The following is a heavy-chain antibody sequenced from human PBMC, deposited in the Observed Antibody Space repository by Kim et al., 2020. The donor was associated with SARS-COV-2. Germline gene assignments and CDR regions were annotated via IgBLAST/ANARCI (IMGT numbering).Heavy chain of an antibody. CDR3: AKDIALGVAHYYYYGMDV. J-gene: IGHJ6*02. D-gene: IGHD2-15*01. V-gene: IGHV3-9*01. Sequence: KGRFTISRDNAKNSLYLQMNSLRAEDTALYYCAKDIALGVAHYYYYGMDVWGQGTTVTVSS.